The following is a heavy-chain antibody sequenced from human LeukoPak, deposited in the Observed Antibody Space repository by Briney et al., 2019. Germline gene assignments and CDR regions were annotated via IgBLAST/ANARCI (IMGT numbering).Heavy chain of an antibody. CDR1: GFTFNSYG. CDR3: ARVGGSSIAARYFDY. Sequence: PGRSLRLSCTASGFTFNSYGMHWVRQAPGKGLEWVAVIWYDGSNKYYADSVKGRFTISRDNSKNTLYLQMNSLRAEDTAVYYCARVGGSSIAARYFDYWGQGTLVTVSS. CDR2: IWYDGSNK. D-gene: IGHD6-6*01. J-gene: IGHJ4*02. V-gene: IGHV3-33*01.